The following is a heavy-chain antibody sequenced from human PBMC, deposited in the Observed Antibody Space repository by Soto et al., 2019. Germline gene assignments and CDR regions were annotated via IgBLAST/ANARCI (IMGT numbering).Heavy chain of an antibody. D-gene: IGHD6-19*01. V-gene: IGHV1-8*01. CDR2: MNPNSGNT. CDR3: ERRRVTAVAGSLYFGY. CDR1: GYTFTSYD. Sequence: QVQLVQSGAEVKKPGASVKVSCKASGYTFTSYDINWVRQATGQGLEWMGWMNPNSGNTGYAQKFQGRVTMTRNTSISTAYRELSSVRSEDTAVYYCERRRVTAVAGSLYFGYWGQGTLVTVSS. J-gene: IGHJ4*02.